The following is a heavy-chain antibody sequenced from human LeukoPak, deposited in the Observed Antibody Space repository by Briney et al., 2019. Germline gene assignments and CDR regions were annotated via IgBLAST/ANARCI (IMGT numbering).Heavy chain of an antibody. V-gene: IGHV4-59*01. CDR3: ARGAVADDY. Sequence: PSETLSLTCTVSVGSISSYYWSWLRHPPEKGLEWIGYIYYSGNTNYNPSLKSRVTISVDTSKNQFSLKLSSVTAADTAVYYCARGAVADDYWGQGTLVTVSS. CDR2: IYYSGNT. CDR1: VGSISSYY. J-gene: IGHJ4*02. D-gene: IGHD6-19*01.